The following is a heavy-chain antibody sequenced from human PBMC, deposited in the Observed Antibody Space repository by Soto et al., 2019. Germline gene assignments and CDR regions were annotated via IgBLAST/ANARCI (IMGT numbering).Heavy chain of an antibody. D-gene: IGHD5-12*01. V-gene: IGHV4-34*01. CDR1: GGSFSGYY. CDR3: ARGGGYNSYYYYGMDV. Sequence: QVQLQQWGAGLLKPSETLSLTCAVYGGSFSGYYWSWIRQPPGKGLEWIGEINHSGSTNYNPSLKSRVTISVDTSKNQFSLKLSSVTAADTAVYYCARGGGYNSYYYYGMDVWGQGTTVTVSS. J-gene: IGHJ6*02. CDR2: INHSGST.